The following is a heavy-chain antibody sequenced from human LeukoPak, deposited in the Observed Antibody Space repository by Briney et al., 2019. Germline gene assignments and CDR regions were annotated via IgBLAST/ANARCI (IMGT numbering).Heavy chain of an antibody. V-gene: IGHV3-30*18. CDR1: GFTFSSYG. Sequence: GESLKISCAASGFTFSSYGMHWVRQAPGKGLEWVAVISYDGSNKYYADSVKGRFTISRDNSKNTLYLQMNSLRAEDTAVYYCAKDLDSSGWYRGYYYYGMDVWGQGTTVTVSS. CDR2: ISYDGSNK. D-gene: IGHD6-19*01. CDR3: AKDLDSSGWYRGYYYYGMDV. J-gene: IGHJ6*02.